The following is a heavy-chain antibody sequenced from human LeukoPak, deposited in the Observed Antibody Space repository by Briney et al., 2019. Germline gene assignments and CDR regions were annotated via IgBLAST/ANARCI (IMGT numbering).Heavy chain of an antibody. J-gene: IGHJ4*02. Sequence: VGSVKVSCKASGYTFTSYDINWVRQATGQGLEWMGWMNPNSGNTGYAQKFQGRVTMTRNTSISTAYMELSSLRSEDTAVYYCARAEVWFGELVGDYWGQGTLVTVSS. V-gene: IGHV1-8*01. D-gene: IGHD3-10*01. CDR3: ARAEVWFGELVGDY. CDR1: GYTFTSYD. CDR2: MNPNSGNT.